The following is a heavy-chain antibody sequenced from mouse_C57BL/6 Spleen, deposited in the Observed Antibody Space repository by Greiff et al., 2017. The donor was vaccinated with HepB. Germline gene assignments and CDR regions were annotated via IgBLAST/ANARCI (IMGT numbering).Heavy chain of an antibody. CDR3: ARETGTGYFDY. D-gene: IGHD4-1*01. CDR1: GYSITSGYD. V-gene: IGHV3-1*01. Sequence: EVQWVESGPGMVKPSQSLSLTCTVTGYSITSGYDWHWIRHFPGNKLEWMGYISYSSSTNYNPSLKSRISITHDTSKNHFFLKLNSVTTEDTATYYCARETGTGYFDYWGQGTTLTVSS. CDR2: ISYSSST. J-gene: IGHJ2*01.